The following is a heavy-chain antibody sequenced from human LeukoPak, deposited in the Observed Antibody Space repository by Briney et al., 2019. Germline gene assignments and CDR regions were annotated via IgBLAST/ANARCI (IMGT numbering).Heavy chain of an antibody. CDR2: IIPIFGTA. Sequence: SVKVSCKASGGTFSSYAISWVRQAPGQGLEWMGRIIPIFGTANYAQKFQGRVTITADKSTSTAYMELSSLRSEDTAVYYCARTYGSISTMFDYWCQGTLVTVSS. V-gene: IGHV1-69*06. CDR3: ARTYGSISTMFDY. J-gene: IGHJ4*02. D-gene: IGHD2-15*01. CDR1: GGTFSSYA.